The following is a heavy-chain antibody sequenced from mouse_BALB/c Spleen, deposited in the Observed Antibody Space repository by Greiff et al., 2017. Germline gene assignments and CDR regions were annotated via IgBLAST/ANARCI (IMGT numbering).Heavy chain of an antibody. Sequence: EVHLVESGGGLVKPGGSLKLSCAASGFTFSSYAMSWVRQTPEKRLEWVASISSGGSTYYPDSVKGRFTISRDNARNILYLQMSSLRSEDTAMYYCAREGLIRRAMDYWGQGTSVTVSS. J-gene: IGHJ4*01. V-gene: IGHV5-6-5*01. CDR2: ISSGGST. CDR1: GFTFSSYA. D-gene: IGHD2-12*01. CDR3: AREGLIRRAMDY.